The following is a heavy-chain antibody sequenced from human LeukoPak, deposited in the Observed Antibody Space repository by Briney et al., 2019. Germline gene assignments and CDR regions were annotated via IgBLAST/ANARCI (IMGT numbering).Heavy chain of an antibody. CDR1: GGTFSSYA. CDR3: ARGDSSGYSILFPFDY. D-gene: IGHD3-22*01. J-gene: IGHJ4*02. CDR2: IIPISGTA. V-gene: IGHV1-69*01. Sequence: SVKVSCKASGGTFSSYAISWVRQAPGQGLEWMGGIIPISGTANYAQKFQGRVTITADESTSTAYMELSSLRSEDTAVYYCARGDSSGYSILFPFDYWGQGTLVTVSS.